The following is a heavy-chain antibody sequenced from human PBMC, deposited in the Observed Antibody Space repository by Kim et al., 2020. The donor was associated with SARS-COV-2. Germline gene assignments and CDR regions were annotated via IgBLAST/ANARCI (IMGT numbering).Heavy chain of an antibody. CDR1: GGTFSSYA. J-gene: IGHJ3*02. D-gene: IGHD2-15*01. CDR3: ARVRDIVVVVAVSGAFDI. Sequence: SVKVSCKASGGTFSSYAISWVRQAPGQGLEWMGGIIPIFGTANYAQKFQGRVTITADEYTSTAYMELSSLRSEDTAVYYCARVRDIVVVVAVSGAFDIWGQGTMVTVSS. V-gene: IGHV1-69*13. CDR2: IIPIFGTA.